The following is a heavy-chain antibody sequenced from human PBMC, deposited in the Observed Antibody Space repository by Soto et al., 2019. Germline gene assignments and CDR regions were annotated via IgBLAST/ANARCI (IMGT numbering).Heavy chain of an antibody. Sequence: GGSLRLSCAASGFTFDDYTMHWVRQAPGKGLEWVSLISWDGGSTYYADSVKGRFTISRDNSKNSLYLQMNSLRTEDTALYYGAKVLEPYYYDSSGYDDAFDIWGQGTMVTVSS. D-gene: IGHD3-22*01. V-gene: IGHV3-43*01. J-gene: IGHJ3*02. CDR3: AKVLEPYYYDSSGYDDAFDI. CDR1: GFTFDDYT. CDR2: ISWDGGST.